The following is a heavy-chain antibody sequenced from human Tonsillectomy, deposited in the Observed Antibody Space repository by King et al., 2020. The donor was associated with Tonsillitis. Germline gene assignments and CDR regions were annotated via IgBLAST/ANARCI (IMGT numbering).Heavy chain of an antibody. J-gene: IGHJ5*02. CDR3: AREQWLDWFDP. CDR1: GFTFSSYA. CDR2: ISYDGRNK. V-gene: IGHV3-30*01. D-gene: IGHD6-19*01. Sequence: VQLVESGGGVVQPGRSLRLSCASSGFTFSSYAMHWVRQAPGKGLEWVAVISYDGRNKYYADSGKGRFTISRDNSKNTLYLQMNSLRAEDTAVYYCAREQWLDWFDPWGQGTLVTVSS.